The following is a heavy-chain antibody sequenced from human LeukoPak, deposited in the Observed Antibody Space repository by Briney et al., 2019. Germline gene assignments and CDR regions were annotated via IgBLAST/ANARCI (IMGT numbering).Heavy chain of an antibody. CDR2: ISPSSTRI. Sequence: GGSLRLSCAASGFTFSSYDMNWVRQAPGKGLEWVSYISPSSTRIDYAASVRGRFTISRDNAKNSLYLQMNSLRAEDTAVYYCTTSNWGAWYWGQGTLVTVSS. CDR1: GFTFSSYD. CDR3: TTSNWGAWY. J-gene: IGHJ4*02. D-gene: IGHD7-27*01. V-gene: IGHV3-48*04.